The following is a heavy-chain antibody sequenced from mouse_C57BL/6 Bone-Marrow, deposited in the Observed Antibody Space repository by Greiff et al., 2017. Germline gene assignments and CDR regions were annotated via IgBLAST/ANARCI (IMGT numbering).Heavy chain of an antibody. CDR2: IDPETGGT. CDR1: GYTFTDYE. J-gene: IGHJ1*03. Sequence: VKLQQSGAELVRPGASVTLSCKASGYTFTDYEMHWVKQTPVHGLEWIGAIDPETGGTAYNQKFKGKAILTADKSSSTAYMELRSLTSEDSAVYYCTTPITTVVATDWYFDVWGTGTTVTVSS. V-gene: IGHV1-15*01. D-gene: IGHD1-1*01. CDR3: TTPITTVVATDWYFDV.